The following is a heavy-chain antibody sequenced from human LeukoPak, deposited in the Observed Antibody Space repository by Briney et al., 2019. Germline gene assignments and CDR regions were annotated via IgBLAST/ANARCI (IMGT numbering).Heavy chain of an antibody. D-gene: IGHD6-13*01. CDR1: GFTFSSYW. V-gene: IGHV3-7*04. Sequence: PGGSLRLSCAASGFTFSSYWMNWARQAPGKGLEWVASINHNGNVNYYVDSVKGRFTISRDNAKNSLYLQLNSLRGEDTAVYYCARAAATATRGDYWGQGTLVTVSS. CDR3: ARAAATATRGDY. CDR2: INHNGNVN. J-gene: IGHJ4*02.